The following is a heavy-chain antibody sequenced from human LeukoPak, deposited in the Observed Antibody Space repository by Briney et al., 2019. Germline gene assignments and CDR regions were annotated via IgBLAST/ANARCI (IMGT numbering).Heavy chain of an antibody. V-gene: IGHV3-21*01. CDR1: GFAFSTSN. CDR3: ASWSGSSVLDY. Sequence: GGSLRLSCAASGFAFSTSNMNWVRQTPEKGLEWVSTITPGGSNMYYHDSVKGRFTISRDNAKNLLFLQMNSLRAEDTAVYYCASWSGSSVLDYWGQGTLVTVSS. D-gene: IGHD3-3*01. CDR2: ITPGGSNM. J-gene: IGHJ4*02.